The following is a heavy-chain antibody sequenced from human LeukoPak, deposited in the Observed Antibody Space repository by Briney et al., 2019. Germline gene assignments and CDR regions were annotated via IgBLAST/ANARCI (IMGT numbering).Heavy chain of an antibody. CDR1: GFTFSSFG. CDR2: ISSSGSTI. Sequence: GGSLRLSCAASGFTFSSFGMNWVRQAPGKGLEWISYISSSGSTIYYADSVKGRFTISRDNAKNSLYLQMNSLRAEDTAVYYCARPYYGSGRGGFDYWGQGTLVTVSS. J-gene: IGHJ4*02. V-gene: IGHV3-48*04. CDR3: ARPYYGSGRGGFDY. D-gene: IGHD3-10*01.